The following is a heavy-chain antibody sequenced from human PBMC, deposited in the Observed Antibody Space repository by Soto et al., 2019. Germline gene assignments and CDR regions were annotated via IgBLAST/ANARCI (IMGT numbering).Heavy chain of an antibody. J-gene: IGHJ3*02. CDR1: GYTFTSYY. CDR2: INPSGGST. D-gene: IGHD3-10*01. Sequence: QLQLVQSGAEVKKPGASVKVSCNASGYTFTSYYMHWVRQAPGQGLEWMGIINPSGGSTSYAQRFQGRVTMTRDTSTSTVYMELSSLRSEDTAVYYCARGADYYGSGSYAFDIWGQGTMVTVSS. V-gene: IGHV1-46*01. CDR3: ARGADYYGSGSYAFDI.